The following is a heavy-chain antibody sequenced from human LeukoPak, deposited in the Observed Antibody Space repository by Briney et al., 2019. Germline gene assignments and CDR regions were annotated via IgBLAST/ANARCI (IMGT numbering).Heavy chain of an antibody. D-gene: IGHD3-3*01. J-gene: IGHJ5*02. CDR2: IYYSGST. CDR1: GGSISSSSYY. Sequence: SVTLSLTCTVSGGSISSSSYYWGWIRQPPGKGLEWIGSIYYSGSTYYNPSLKSRVTISVDTSKNQFSLKLSSVTAADTAVYYCARAEEYYDFWSGYYRSSWFDPWGQGTLVTVSS. V-gene: IGHV4-39*07. CDR3: ARAEEYYDFWSGYYRSSWFDP.